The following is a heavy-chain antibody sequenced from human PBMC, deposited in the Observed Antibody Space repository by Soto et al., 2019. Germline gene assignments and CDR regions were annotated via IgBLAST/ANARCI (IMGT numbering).Heavy chain of an antibody. CDR2: ISAYIGRT. CDR3: ARDRIAVAGIYYYYGMDV. V-gene: IGHV1-18*01. Sequence: QVQLVQSGAEVKKPGASVKVSCKASGYTFTSYGISWVGQAPGQGLEWMGWISAYIGRTNYAQKLQGRVTMTTDTTTSTAYMELRSLRSDDTAVYYCARDRIAVAGIYYYYGMDVWGQGTTVTVSS. CDR1: GYTFTSYG. J-gene: IGHJ6*02. D-gene: IGHD6-19*01.